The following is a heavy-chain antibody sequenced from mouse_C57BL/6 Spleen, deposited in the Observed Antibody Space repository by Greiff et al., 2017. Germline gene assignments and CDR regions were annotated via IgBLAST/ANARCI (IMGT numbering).Heavy chain of an antibody. CDR3: EREFSWFAC. CDR1: GYTFTSYW. J-gene: IGHJ3*01. V-gene: IGHV1-64*01. Sequence: VQLQQPGAELVKPGASVKLSCKASGYTFTSYWMHSVKQRPGQGLEWIGMIHPNSGSTNYTEKFKSKATLTLDKSSSTAYMQLSSLTSADYAVYDCEREFSWFACWGKGTLVSVSA. CDR2: IHPNSGST.